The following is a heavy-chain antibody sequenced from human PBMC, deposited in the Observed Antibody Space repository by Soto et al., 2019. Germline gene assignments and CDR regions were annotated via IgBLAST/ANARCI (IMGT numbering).Heavy chain of an antibody. CDR1: GFTFSDYY. CDR2: ISSSSEYI. D-gene: IGHD2-21*01. Sequence: GGSLRLSCAASGFTFSDYYMSWIRQAPGKGLEWVSYISSSSEYIYYGDSVRGRFTISRDNAKNSLYLQMNSLRAEDTAVYFCDGEKHYYYGMDVWGQGTTVTVSS. J-gene: IGHJ6*02. V-gene: IGHV3-11*06. CDR3: DGEKHYYYGMDV.